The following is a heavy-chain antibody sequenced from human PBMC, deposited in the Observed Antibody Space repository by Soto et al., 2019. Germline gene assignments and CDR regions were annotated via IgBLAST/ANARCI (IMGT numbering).Heavy chain of an antibody. CDR3: ASSHDSSGYYPGAFDI. CDR2: IYHSGST. CDR1: GGSISSGGYS. Sequence: QLQLQESGSGLVKPSQTLSLTCAVSGGSISSGGYSWSWIRQPPGKGLEWIGYIYHSGSTYYNPSLKSRVTISVDRSKNQFSLKLSSVTAADTAVYYCASSHDSSGYYPGAFDIWGQGTMVTVSS. J-gene: IGHJ3*02. D-gene: IGHD3-22*01. V-gene: IGHV4-30-2*01.